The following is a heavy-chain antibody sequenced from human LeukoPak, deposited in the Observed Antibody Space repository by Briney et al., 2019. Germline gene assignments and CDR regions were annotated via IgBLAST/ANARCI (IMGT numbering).Heavy chain of an antibody. Sequence: PGGSLRLSCAGSGFTFSSYAMSWVRQAPGKGLEWVSAISRSGVTPYYTDSVRGRFTISRDNSKNTLYLQMNTLRAEDTAVYYCVKTVTKYSSSWYHFDYWGQGTLVTVSS. V-gene: IGHV3-23*01. CDR1: GFTFSSYA. CDR2: ISRSGVTP. CDR3: VKTVTKYSSSWYHFDY. J-gene: IGHJ4*02. D-gene: IGHD6-13*01.